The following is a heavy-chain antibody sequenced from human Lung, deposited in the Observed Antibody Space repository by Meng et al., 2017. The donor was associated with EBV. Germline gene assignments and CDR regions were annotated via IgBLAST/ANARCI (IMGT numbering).Heavy chain of an antibody. CDR2: ITPSSGDT. Sequence: QVQLVQSGAEVKKPXASGKVSCKASGYTFTGYYMHWLRQAPGQGLEWVGRITPSSGDTTYAQKFQGRVTMTRDTSISTAYMELSSLRSDDAAIYYCVRANLGSADYWGQGTLVTVSS. V-gene: IGHV1-2*06. J-gene: IGHJ4*02. D-gene: IGHD7-27*01. CDR1: GYTFTGYY. CDR3: VRANLGSADY.